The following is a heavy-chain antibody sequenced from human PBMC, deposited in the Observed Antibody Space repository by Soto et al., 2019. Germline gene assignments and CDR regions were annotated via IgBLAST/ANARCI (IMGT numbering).Heavy chain of an antibody. D-gene: IGHD3-22*01. J-gene: IGHJ4*02. CDR2: ISPSSSTI. Sequence: PGGSLRLSCAASGFTFSSHSMNWVRQAPGKGLEWVSYISPSSSTIYYADSVKGRFSISRDNAKNSLSLQMNSLRAEDTAVYYCAREQYYYDTSGYSYWGQGTLVTVSS. CDR1: GFTFSSHS. V-gene: IGHV3-48*01. CDR3: AREQYYYDTSGYSY.